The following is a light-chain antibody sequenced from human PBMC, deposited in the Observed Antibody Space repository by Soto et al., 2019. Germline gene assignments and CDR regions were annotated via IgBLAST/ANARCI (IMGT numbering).Light chain of an antibody. Sequence: EIALTQSPATLSLSPGERATLSCRASQSVSSFLAWYQQKPGQAPRLLIYDASNRATGIPARFSGSGSGADFTLTISSLEPEDFAVYYCQQRSNWLRTFGPGTKVDIK. CDR3: QQRSNWLRT. CDR2: DAS. J-gene: IGKJ3*01. CDR1: QSVSSF. V-gene: IGKV3-11*01.